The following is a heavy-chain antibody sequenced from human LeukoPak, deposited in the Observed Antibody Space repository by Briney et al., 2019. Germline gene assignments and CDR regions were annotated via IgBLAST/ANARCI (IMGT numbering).Heavy chain of an antibody. J-gene: IGHJ5*02. CDR1: GGTFSSYA. CDR2: IIPIFGTA. Sequence: ASVKVSCKASGGTFSSYAISWVRQAPGQGLEWMGGIIPIFGTANYAQKFQGRVTITADESTSTAYMELSSLRSEDTAVYYCACAGYSSSWFGWFDPWGQGTLVTVSS. D-gene: IGHD6-13*01. V-gene: IGHV1-69*01. CDR3: ACAGYSSSWFGWFDP.